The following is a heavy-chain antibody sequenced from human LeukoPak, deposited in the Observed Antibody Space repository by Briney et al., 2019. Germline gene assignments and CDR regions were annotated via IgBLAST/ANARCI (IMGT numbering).Heavy chain of an antibody. J-gene: IGHJ4*02. V-gene: IGHV4-38-2*01. Sequence: SETLSLTCAVSGYSIGSGYYWGWIRQPPGKGLEWIVSIFYSGSAYYNPSLKSRVTISLDTSKNQFSLKLRSVTATDTAVYYCASINWSRSYFDYWGQGTLVTVSS. CDR1: GYSIGSGYY. CDR3: ASINWSRSYFDY. CDR2: IFYSGSA. D-gene: IGHD1-1*01.